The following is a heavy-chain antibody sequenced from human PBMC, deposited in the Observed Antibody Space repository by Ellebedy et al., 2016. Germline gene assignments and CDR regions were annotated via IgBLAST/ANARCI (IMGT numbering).Heavy chain of an antibody. D-gene: IGHD3-10*01. Sequence: SVKVSXXASGGTFSSYAISWVRQAPGQGLEWMGRIIPILGIANYAQKFQGRVTITADKSTSTAYMELSSLRSEDTAVYYCARDHSYGSGSYRYYYYGMDVWGQGTTVTVSS. J-gene: IGHJ6*02. CDR1: GGTFSSYA. CDR2: IIPILGIA. V-gene: IGHV1-69*04. CDR3: ARDHSYGSGSYRYYYYGMDV.